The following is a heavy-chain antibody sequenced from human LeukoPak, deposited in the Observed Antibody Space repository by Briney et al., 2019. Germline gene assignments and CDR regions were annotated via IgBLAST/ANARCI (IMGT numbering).Heavy chain of an antibody. D-gene: IGHD6-19*01. CDR1: GFTFSSYW. V-gene: IGHV3-74*01. Sequence: GGSLRLSCAASGFTFSSYWMHWVRQTPGKGLVWVSRVSPDGSTTYYADSVKGRFTISRDNAKNTLYLQMNSLRAEDTAVYYCARDQGLLVVAGRFGYWGQGTLVTVSS. J-gene: IGHJ4*02. CDR2: VSPDGSTT. CDR3: ARDQGLLVVAGRFGY.